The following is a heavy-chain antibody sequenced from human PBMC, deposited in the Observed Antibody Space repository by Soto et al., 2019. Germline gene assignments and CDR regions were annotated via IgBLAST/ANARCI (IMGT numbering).Heavy chain of an antibody. CDR3: ARDPPYCSGGSCYSYYFDY. V-gene: IGHV1-18*01. CDR1: GYTFTSYG. J-gene: IGHJ4*02. CDR2: ISAYNGNT. Sequence: ASVKVSCKASGYTFTSYGISWVRQAPGQGLEWMGWISAYNGNTNYAQKLQGRVTMTTDTSTSTAYMELRSLRSGDTAVYYCARDPPYCSGGSCYSYYFDYWGQGTLVTVSS. D-gene: IGHD2-15*01.